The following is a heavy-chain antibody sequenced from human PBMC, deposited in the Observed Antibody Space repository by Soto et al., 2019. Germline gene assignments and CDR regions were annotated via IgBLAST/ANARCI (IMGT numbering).Heavy chain of an antibody. J-gene: IGHJ4*02. Sequence: GGSLRLSCAASGFTFSSYAMSWVRQAPGKGLEWVSAISGSGGSTYYADSVKGRFTISRDNSKNTLYLQMNSLGAEDTAVYYCAKGGDFWSGYPIDYWGQGTLVTVSS. CDR3: AKGGDFWSGYPIDY. CDR1: GFTFSSYA. D-gene: IGHD3-3*01. CDR2: ISGSGGST. V-gene: IGHV3-23*01.